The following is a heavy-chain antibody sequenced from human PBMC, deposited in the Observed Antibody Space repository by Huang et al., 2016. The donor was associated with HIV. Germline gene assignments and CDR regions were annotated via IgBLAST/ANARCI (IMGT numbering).Heavy chain of an antibody. CDR1: GFNFNNYD. Sequence: QVQLVQSGAEVKKPGASVKVSCKASGFNFNNYDFNWVRQASGQGVEWRGGMNPKGVNTGYAQKVQGRVNSTKNNSITTAYMELRSLRSEDTAVYYCARARGFLYDSTGYYSRYYFDSWGQGTLVTISS. CDR2: MNPKGVNT. CDR3: ARARGFLYDSTGYYSRYYFDS. V-gene: IGHV1-8*03. J-gene: IGHJ4*02. D-gene: IGHD3-22*01.